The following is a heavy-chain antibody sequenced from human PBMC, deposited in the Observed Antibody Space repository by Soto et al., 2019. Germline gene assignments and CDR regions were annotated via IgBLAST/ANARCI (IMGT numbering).Heavy chain of an antibody. J-gene: IGHJ4*02. CDR3: ARSIVVVTALDY. Sequence: SVKVSCKASGFTFTSSAMQWVRQARGQRLEWIGWIVVGSGNTNYAQKFQERVTITRDMSTSTAYMELSSLRSEDTAVYYCARSIVVVTALDYWGQGTLVTVSS. CDR1: GFTFTSSA. D-gene: IGHD2-21*02. CDR2: IVVGSGNT. V-gene: IGHV1-58*02.